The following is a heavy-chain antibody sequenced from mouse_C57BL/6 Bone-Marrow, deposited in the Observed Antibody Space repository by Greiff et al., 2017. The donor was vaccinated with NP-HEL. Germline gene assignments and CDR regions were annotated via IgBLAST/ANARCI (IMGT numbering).Heavy chain of an antibody. V-gene: IGHV1-80*01. D-gene: IGHD4-1*01. J-gene: IGHJ2*01. CDR2: IYPGDGDT. Sequence: VQLVESGAELVKPGASVKISCKASGYAFSSYWMNWVKQRPGKGLEWIGQIYPGDGDTNYNGKFKGKATLTADKSSSTAYMQVSSLTSEDSAVYFCARKVLTGTYFDYWGQGTTLTVSS. CDR3: ARKVLTGTYFDY. CDR1: GYAFSSYW.